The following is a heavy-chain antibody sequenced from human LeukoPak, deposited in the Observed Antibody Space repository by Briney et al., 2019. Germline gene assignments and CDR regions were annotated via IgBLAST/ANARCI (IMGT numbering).Heavy chain of an antibody. J-gene: IGHJ4*02. CDR3: ARSEYQLLSIDY. CDR1: GYTFASYY. Sequence: ASVKVSCKASGYTFASYYMHWVRQAPGQGLEWMGIINPSGGSTSYAQKFQGRVTMTRDTSTSTVYMELSSLRSEDTAVYYCARSEYQLLSIDYWGQGTLVTVSS. D-gene: IGHD2-2*01. CDR2: INPSGGST. V-gene: IGHV1-46*01.